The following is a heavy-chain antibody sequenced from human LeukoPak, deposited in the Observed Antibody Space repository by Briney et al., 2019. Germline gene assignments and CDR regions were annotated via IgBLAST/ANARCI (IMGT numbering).Heavy chain of an antibody. CDR1: GGSISSYY. V-gene: IGHV4-59*01. J-gene: IGHJ4*02. CDR2: IYYSGST. Sequence: PSETLSLTCTVSGGSISSYYWSWIRQPPGKGLEWIGYIYYSGSTNYNPSLKSRVTISVDTSKNQFSLKLSSVTAADTAVYYCARDGAYNWNDEAIDYWGQGTLVTVSS. D-gene: IGHD1-1*01. CDR3: ARDGAYNWNDEAIDY.